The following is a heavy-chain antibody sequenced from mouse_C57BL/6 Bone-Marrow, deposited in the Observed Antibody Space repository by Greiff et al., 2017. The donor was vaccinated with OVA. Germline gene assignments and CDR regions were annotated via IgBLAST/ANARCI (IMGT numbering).Heavy chain of an antibody. J-gene: IGHJ3*01. D-gene: IGHD4-1*01. Sequence: EVKLMESGGGLVQPGGSMKLSCVASGFTFSNYWMNWVRQSPETGLEWVAQIRLKSDNYATHYAESVKGRFTISRDDSKSSVYLQMNNLRAEDTGIYYCTGCPGTTFAYWGQGTLVTVSA. V-gene: IGHV6-3*01. CDR3: TGCPGTTFAY. CDR1: GFTFSNYW. CDR2: IRLKSDNYAT.